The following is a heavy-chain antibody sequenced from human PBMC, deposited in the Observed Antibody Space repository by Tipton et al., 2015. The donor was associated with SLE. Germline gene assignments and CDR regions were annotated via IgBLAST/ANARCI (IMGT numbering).Heavy chain of an antibody. Sequence: TLSLTCTVSGGSISSYYWSWIRQPPGKGLEWIGYIYYSGSTNYNPSLKSRVTISVGTSKNQFSLKLSSVTAADTAVYYCARAFLYYYDSSGSRYFDYWGQGTLVTVSS. D-gene: IGHD3-22*01. J-gene: IGHJ4*02. V-gene: IGHV4-59*08. CDR1: GGSISSYY. CDR2: IYYSGST. CDR3: ARAFLYYYDSSGSRYFDY.